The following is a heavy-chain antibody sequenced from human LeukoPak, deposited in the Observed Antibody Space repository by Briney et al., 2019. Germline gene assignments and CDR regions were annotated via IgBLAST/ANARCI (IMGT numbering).Heavy chain of an antibody. D-gene: IGHD6-19*01. J-gene: IGHJ5*02. CDR2: ICYSGST. CDR3: AGEYSSRNWFDP. Sequence: SETLSLTCTVSGGSISSSSYYWGWIRQPPGKGLDWIGSICYSGSTYYNASLKSRVTISVDTSKNQFSLKLSSVTAADTAVYYCAGEYSSRNWFDPWGQGTLVTVSS. CDR1: GGSISSSSYY. V-gene: IGHV4-39*07.